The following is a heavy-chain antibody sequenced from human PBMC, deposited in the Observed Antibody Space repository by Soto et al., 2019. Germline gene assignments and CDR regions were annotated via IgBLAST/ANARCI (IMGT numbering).Heavy chain of an antibody. Sequence: QLQLQESGPGLLKPSETLSLTCTVSGASMSSISTYYWGWVRQPPGKGLEWLGTVSYDGTTYYNPSLRSRGTVSVYTSRNQFSLRLSSVTAADTAVYYCARHLCTRGPCYFDYWGQGTLLTVSS. V-gene: IGHV4-39*01. CDR2: VSYDGTT. D-gene: IGHD2-8*02. J-gene: IGHJ4*02. CDR3: ARHLCTRGPCYFDY. CDR1: GASMSSISTYY.